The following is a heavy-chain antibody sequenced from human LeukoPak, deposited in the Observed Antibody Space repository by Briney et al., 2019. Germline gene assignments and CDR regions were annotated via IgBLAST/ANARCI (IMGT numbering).Heavy chain of an antibody. D-gene: IGHD4-17*01. J-gene: IGHJ4*02. CDR2: IYYSGNT. V-gene: IGHV4-59*08. CDR1: GPSMSNFY. CDR3: ARTPSDYGDYAFDC. Sequence: PSETLSLTCIVSGPSMSNFYWSWVRQPPGNAVGWIGHIYYSGNTYDSHSHQSLVAISVDTSKNQFSLRLSSGTAADAAEYYGARTPSDYGDYAFDCWGQGTLVTVSS.